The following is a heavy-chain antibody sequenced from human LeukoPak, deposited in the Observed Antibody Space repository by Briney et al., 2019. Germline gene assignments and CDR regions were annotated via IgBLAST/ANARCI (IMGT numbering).Heavy chain of an antibody. CDR2: VDYSGST. Sequence: HSETLSLTRTLSGGSITTTGDYWGWIRQPPGKGLEWIGSVDYSGSTYYSPSLKSRVTISADTSKNQFSLRLSSVTAADTAVYYCAREDGYNMDDAFDIWGQGTMVSVSS. D-gene: IGHD5-24*01. CDR1: GGSITTTGDY. V-gene: IGHV4-39*01. J-gene: IGHJ3*02. CDR3: AREDGYNMDDAFDI.